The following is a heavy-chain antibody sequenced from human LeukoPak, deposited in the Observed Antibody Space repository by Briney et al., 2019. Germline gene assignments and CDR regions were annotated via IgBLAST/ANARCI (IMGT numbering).Heavy chain of an antibody. D-gene: IGHD2-15*01. CDR1: GGSISSYY. J-gene: IGHJ2*01. Sequence: SETLSLTCTVSGGSISSYYWSWIRQPPGKGLEWIGYIYYSGSTNYNPSLKSRVTISVDTSKNQFSLKLSSVTAADTAVYYCARGRYCSGGSCPKYFDLWGRGTLVTVSS. CDR2: IYYSGST. CDR3: ARGRYCSGGSCPKYFDL. V-gene: IGHV4-59*12.